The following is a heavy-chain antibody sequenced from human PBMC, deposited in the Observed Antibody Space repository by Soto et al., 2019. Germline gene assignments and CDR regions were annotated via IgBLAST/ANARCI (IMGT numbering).Heavy chain of an antibody. Sequence: ASVKVSCKASGYTFTSYGISWVRQAPGQGLEWMGWISAYNGNTNYAQKLQGRVTMTTDTSTSTAYMELRSLRSDDTAVYYCARSFDWLVGYYYYGMDVWGQGTTVTVSS. CDR3: ARSFDWLVGYYYYGMDV. CDR1: GYTFTSYG. CDR2: ISAYNGNT. J-gene: IGHJ6*02. V-gene: IGHV1-18*04. D-gene: IGHD3-9*01.